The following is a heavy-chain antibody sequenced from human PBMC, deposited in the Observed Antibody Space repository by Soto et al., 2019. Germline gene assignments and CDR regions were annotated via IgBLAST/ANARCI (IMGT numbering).Heavy chain of an antibody. Sequence: SETLCVSWTVPGGSVNIVSDYWSWIRQPPGKGLEWIGFIHYSGSTNYNPSLKGRVTMSVGTSKNQFSLKLTSVNTADTAIYYCTRRGDPYKTAHWGNGTLVPVS. J-gene: IGHJ4*01. CDR2: IHYSGST. D-gene: IGHD1-1*01. CDR1: GGSVNIVSDY. CDR3: TRRGDPYKTAH. V-gene: IGHV4-61*01.